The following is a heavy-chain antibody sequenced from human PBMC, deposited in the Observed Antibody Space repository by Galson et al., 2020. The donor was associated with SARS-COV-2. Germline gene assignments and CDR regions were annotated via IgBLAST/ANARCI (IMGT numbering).Heavy chain of an antibody. D-gene: IGHD3-22*01. V-gene: IGHV2-70*01. J-gene: IGHJ4*02. CDR2: IDWDDDK. Sequence: SGPTLVKPTQTLTLTCTFSGFSLSTSGMCVSWIRQPPGKALEWPALIDWDDDKYYSTSLKTRLTISKDTSKNQVVLTMTNMDPVDTATYYCARMGVGDYDSSGYYYDYWGQGTLVTVSS. CDR3: ARMGVGDYDSSGYYYDY. CDR1: GFSLSTSGMC.